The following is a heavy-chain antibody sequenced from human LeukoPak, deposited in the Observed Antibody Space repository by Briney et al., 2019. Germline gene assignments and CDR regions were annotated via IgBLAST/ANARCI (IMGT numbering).Heavy chain of an antibody. D-gene: IGHD2-21*02. CDR1: GFTFGSYA. V-gene: IGHV3-23*01. Sequence: GGSLRLSCVVSGFTFGSYAMSWVRQAPGKGLEWVSAISGSGGSTYYADSVKGRFTISRDNAKNSLYPQMNSLRAEDTAVYYCARVRYCGGDCPLDAFDIWGQGTMVTVSS. J-gene: IGHJ3*02. CDR3: ARVRYCGGDCPLDAFDI. CDR2: ISGSGGST.